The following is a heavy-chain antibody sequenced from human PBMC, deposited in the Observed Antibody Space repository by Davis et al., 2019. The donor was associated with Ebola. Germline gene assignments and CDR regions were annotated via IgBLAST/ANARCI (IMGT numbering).Heavy chain of an antibody. CDR3: AKDLRTIGDY. CDR2: ISGSGGST. V-gene: IGHV3-23*01. CDR1: GFTFSSYA. Sequence: GESLKISCAASGFTFSSYAMSWVRQAPGKGLEWVSAISGSGGSTYYADSVKGRFTISRDNSKNTLYLQMNSLRAEDTAVYYCAKDLRTIGDYWGQGTLVTVSS. J-gene: IGHJ4*02.